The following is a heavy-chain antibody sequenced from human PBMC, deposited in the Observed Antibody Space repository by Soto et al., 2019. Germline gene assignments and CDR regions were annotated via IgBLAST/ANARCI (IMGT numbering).Heavy chain of an antibody. V-gene: IGHV3-30*18. J-gene: IGHJ4*02. Sequence: QVQLVESGGGVVQSGRSLRLSCVASGFTFSSYGMLWVRQAPGKGLEWVALMSHDGTNKYHADSVKGRFTISRDNSKNTLYLEMNSLRPEDTAVYYCAKDGSSSGFDYWGRGTLVSVSS. CDR3: AKDGSSSGFDY. CDR2: MSHDGTNK. CDR1: GFTFSSYG. D-gene: IGHD6-6*01.